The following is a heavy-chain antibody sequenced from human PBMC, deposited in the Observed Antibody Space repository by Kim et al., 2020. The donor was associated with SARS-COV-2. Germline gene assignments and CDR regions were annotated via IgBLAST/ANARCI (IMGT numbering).Heavy chain of an antibody. CDR2: INYSGST. V-gene: IGHV4-34*01. D-gene: IGHD3-22*01. J-gene: IGHJ4*02. CDR3: ARGITMIVVVTTERYYFDY. Sequence: SETLSLTCAVYGGSFSGYYWSWIRQPPGKGLEWIGEINYSGSTNYNPSLKSRVTISVDTSKNQFSLKLSSVTAADTAVYYCARGITMIVVVTTERYYFDYWGQGTLVTVSS. CDR1: GGSFSGYY.